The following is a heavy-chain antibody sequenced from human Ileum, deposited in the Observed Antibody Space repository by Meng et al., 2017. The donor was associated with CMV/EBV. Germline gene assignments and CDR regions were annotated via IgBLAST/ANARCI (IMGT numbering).Heavy chain of an antibody. CDR2: INCNSGAT. D-gene: IGHD1-26*01. CDR1: GYTSIDYF. Sequence: ASVKVSCKASGYTSIDYFMFWLRQAPGQGLDWIGWINCNSGATQYAQEFQGRVTMTRDTSIATVYMDLSSLTSDDTAVYYCVTYSGSSRGFGPWGQGTLVTGSS. V-gene: IGHV1-2*02. J-gene: IGHJ5*02. CDR3: VTYSGSSRGFGP.